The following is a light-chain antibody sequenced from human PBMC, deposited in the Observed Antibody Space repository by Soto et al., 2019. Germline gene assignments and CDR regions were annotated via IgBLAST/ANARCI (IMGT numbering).Light chain of an antibody. CDR3: QQYNDWPPWT. CDR2: GAS. Sequence: EIVMTQFPVTLSVSPGEGASLSCRTSQNINSNLAWYQQKPGQAPRLIIYGASTRATGIPARFSGSGSGTEFTLTISSLQSEDFAVYYCQQYNDWPPWTFGQGTKVEIK. CDR1: QNINSN. V-gene: IGKV3-15*01. J-gene: IGKJ1*01.